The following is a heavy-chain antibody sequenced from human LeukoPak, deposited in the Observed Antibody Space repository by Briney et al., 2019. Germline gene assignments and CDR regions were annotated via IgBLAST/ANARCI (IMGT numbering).Heavy chain of an antibody. J-gene: IGHJ4*02. D-gene: IGHD3-22*01. CDR3: ARSPYDSGGYATYYFDS. CDR2: VNPNRGNT. V-gene: IGHV1-8*03. CDR1: GYTFTSYG. Sequence: ASVKVSCKASGYTFTSYGISWVRQATGQGLEWMGWVNPNRGNTDYAQKFQGRVTFTRDTSISTVFMELSGLRSEDTAVYYCARSPYDSGGYATYYFDSWGQGTLVTVSS.